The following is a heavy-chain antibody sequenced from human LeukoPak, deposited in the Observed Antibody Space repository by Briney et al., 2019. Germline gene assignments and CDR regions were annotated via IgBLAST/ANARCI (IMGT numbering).Heavy chain of an antibody. D-gene: IGHD6-19*01. V-gene: IGHV3-33*01. CDR2: IWYDGSNK. J-gene: IGHJ4*02. CDR1: GFTFSSYG. Sequence: GGSLRLSRAASGFTFSSYGMHWVRQAPGKGLEWVAVIWYDGSNKYYADSVKGRFTISRDNSKNTLYLQMNSLRAEDTAVYYCARERIAVAGEFDYWGQGTLVTVSS. CDR3: ARERIAVAGEFDY.